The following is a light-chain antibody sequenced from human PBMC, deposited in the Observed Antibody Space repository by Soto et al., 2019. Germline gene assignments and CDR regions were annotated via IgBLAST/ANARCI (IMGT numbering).Light chain of an antibody. CDR1: QSIDRY. CDR3: QQTYTTPFT. J-gene: IGKJ3*01. CDR2: AAS. Sequence: DIQMTQSPSSLSASVGDRVTITCRASQSIDRYINWYQQKPGKXPKXXINAASSLQSGVPSRFSGSGSGTDLTITISNLQPEDFETYDCQQTYTTPFTFGPGTKVDIK. V-gene: IGKV1-39*01.